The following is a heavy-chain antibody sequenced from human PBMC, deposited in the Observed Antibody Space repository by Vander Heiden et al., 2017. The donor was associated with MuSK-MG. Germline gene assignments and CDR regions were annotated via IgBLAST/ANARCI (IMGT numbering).Heavy chain of an antibody. CDR3: ARQIDSSGWYYFDL. Sequence: QVQLQQWGAGLLKPSETLSLTCAVYVGSFSGYYWSWIRQPPGKGLEWIGEINHSGSTNYNPSLKSRVTISVDTSKNQFSLKLSSVTAADTAVYYCARQIDSSGWYYFDLWGRGTLVTVSS. J-gene: IGHJ2*01. CDR1: VGSFSGYY. CDR2: INHSGST. V-gene: IGHV4-34*01. D-gene: IGHD6-19*01.